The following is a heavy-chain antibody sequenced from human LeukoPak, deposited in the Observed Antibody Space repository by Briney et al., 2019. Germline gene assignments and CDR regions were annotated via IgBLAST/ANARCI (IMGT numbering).Heavy chain of an antibody. CDR1: GFTFSSYS. D-gene: IGHD6-13*01. Sequence: GGSLRLSCAASGFTFSSYSMNWVRQAPGNGLGWVSYISSSSSTIYYADSVKGRFTISRDNAKNSLYLQMNSLRAEDTAVYYCARTDSSSWYVYWGQGTLVTVSS. V-gene: IGHV3-48*04. CDR2: ISSSSSTI. J-gene: IGHJ4*02. CDR3: ARTDSSSWYVY.